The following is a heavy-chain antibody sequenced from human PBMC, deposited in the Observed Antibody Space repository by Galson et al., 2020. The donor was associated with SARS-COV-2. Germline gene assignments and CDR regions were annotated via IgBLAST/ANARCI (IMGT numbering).Heavy chain of an antibody. J-gene: IGHJ3*02. D-gene: IGHD2-2*02. CDR2: ISWNSTTL. V-gene: IGHV3-9*01. CDR3: AKLSCNNFDGYTAISSDAFDI. Sequence: TGGSLRLSCAASGFRFENFAMHWVRQGPGKGLEWVASISWNSTTLGYADSVKGRFTISRDNAQNSLYLQMNSLRADDTALYYCAKLSCNNFDGYTAISSDAFDIWGQGTMVTVSS. CDR1: GFRFENFA.